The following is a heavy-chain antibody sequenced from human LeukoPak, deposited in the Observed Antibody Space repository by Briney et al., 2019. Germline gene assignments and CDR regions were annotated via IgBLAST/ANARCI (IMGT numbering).Heavy chain of an antibody. D-gene: IGHD4-17*01. J-gene: IGHJ4*02. Sequence: PSETLSLTCAVYGGSFSGYYWSWIRQPPGKGLEWIGEINHSGSTNYNPSLKSRVTISVDTSKNQFSLKLSSVTAADTAVYYCARGDMTTVTTPFDYWGQGTLVTVSS. V-gene: IGHV4-34*01. CDR1: GGSFSGYY. CDR2: INHSGST. CDR3: ARGDMTTVTTPFDY.